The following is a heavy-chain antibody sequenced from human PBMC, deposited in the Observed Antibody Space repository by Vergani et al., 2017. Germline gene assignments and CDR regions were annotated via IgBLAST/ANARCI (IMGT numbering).Heavy chain of an antibody. CDR1: GFTSGGYA. J-gene: IGHJ5*02. D-gene: IGHD6-6*01. Sequence: EVQLEESGGGFVMPGRSLRLSCVASGFTSGGYAMHWVRQAPGKGLEWVAGISWNSNSIGYADSVKGHFTISRDNAKKSLDLEMNSLSAEDTALDYCAKDLGTSSECGGFDAWGQGTMVTVSS. CDR2: ISWNSNSI. V-gene: IGHV3-9*02. CDR3: AKDLGTSSECGGFDA.